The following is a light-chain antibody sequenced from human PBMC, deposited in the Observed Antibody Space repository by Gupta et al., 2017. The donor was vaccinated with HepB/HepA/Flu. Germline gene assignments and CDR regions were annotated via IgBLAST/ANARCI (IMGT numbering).Light chain of an antibody. Sequence: QLVLTQSPSASASLGASVSLTCTLSSGHSDYAIAWHQKQPEKGLHFLMIGHGDGSHTKGDGIPDRFSGSSSAAERYLTISNLQAEDDSYDYCPTWSGGTVVFGGGTRLTVL. J-gene: IGLJ2*01. CDR3: PTWSGGTVV. V-gene: IGLV4-69*02. CDR2: GHGDGSH. CDR1: SGHSDYA.